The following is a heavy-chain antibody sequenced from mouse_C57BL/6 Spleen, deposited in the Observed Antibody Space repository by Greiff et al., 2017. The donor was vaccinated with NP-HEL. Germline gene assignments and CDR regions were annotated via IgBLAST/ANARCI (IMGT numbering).Heavy chain of an antibody. CDR2: IYPGSGNT. CDR1: GYSFTSYY. J-gene: IGHJ1*03. D-gene: IGHD4-1*01. CDR3: ATTGTHWYFDV. V-gene: IGHV1-66*01. Sequence: VQLQESGPELVKPGASVKISCKASGYSFTSYYIHWVKQRPGQGLEWIGWIYPGSGNTKYNEKFKGKATLTADTSSSTAYMQLSSLTSEDSAVYYCATTGTHWYFDVWGTGTTVTVSS.